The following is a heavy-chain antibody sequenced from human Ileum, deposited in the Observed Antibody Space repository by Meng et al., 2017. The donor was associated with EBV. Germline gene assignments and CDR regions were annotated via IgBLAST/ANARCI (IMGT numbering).Heavy chain of an antibody. CDR2: IDTDGSTT. J-gene: IGHJ4*02. CDR1: GVTFSNSW. D-gene: IGHD3/OR15-3a*01. Sequence: VQPVEVGGGLVQPGVSLRLSCAASGVTFSNSWMHWLRQAPGKGLVWVSHIDTDGSTTNYAGSVKGRFTISRDNAKNTLSLQMNSLRVEDTAVYYCVRGGLGPWYWGQGTLVTVSS. CDR3: VRGGLGPWY. V-gene: IGHV3-74*01.